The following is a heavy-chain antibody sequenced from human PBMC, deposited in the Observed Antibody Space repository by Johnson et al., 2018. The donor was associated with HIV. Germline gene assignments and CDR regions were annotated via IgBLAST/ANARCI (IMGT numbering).Heavy chain of an antibody. CDR3: TTDLRLLWFRFKEAFDI. D-gene: IGHD3-10*01. Sequence: VQLVESGGVVVQPGGSLRLSCAASGFTFDDYAMHWVRQAPGKGLEWVGRLKSKTDGGTTDYAAPMKGRFTISRDDSKNTLYLQMNSLKTEDTAVYYCTTDLRLLWFRFKEAFDIWGQGTMVTVSS. CDR1: GFTFDDYA. CDR2: LKSKTDGGTT. J-gene: IGHJ3*02. V-gene: IGHV3-15*01.